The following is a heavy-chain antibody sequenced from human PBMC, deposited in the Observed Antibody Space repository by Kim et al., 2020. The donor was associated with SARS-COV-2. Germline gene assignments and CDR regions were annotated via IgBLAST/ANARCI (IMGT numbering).Heavy chain of an antibody. V-gene: IGHV3-66*01. D-gene: IGHD3-9*01. Sequence: TVQGTIPLSRNNSKNTLYLQMNSLRAEDTAVYYCARSYDILTGYYDAFDIWGQGTMVTVSS. CDR3: ARSYDILTGYYDAFDI. J-gene: IGHJ3*02.